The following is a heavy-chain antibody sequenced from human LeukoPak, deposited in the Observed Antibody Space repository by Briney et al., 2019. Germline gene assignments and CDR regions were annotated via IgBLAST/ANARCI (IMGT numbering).Heavy chain of an antibody. CDR1: GGSISSYY. J-gene: IGHJ4*02. V-gene: IGHV4-59*01. CDR3: ARTTGFCSGYYPYYFDY. Sequence: PSETLSLTCTVSGGSISSYYWSWIRQPPGKGLEWIGYIYYSGSTNYNPSPKSRVTISVDTSKNQFSLKLSSVTAADTAVYYWARTTGFCSGYYPYYFDYWGQGTLVTVSS. CDR2: IYYSGST. D-gene: IGHD3-3*01.